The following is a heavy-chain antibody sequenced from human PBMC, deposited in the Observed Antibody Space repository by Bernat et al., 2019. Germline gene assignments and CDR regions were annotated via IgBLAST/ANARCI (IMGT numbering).Heavy chain of an antibody. CDR3: ARVSPGVRGVIITPLDY. CDR1: GFTFSSYA. V-gene: IGHV3-30-3*01. Sequence: QVQLVESGGGVVQPGRSLRLSCAASGFTFSSYAMHWVRQAPGKGLEWVAVISYDGSNKYYADAVKGRFTISRDNSKNTLYLQMNSLRAEDTAVYYCARVSPGVRGVIITPLDYWGQGTLVTLSS. D-gene: IGHD3-10*01. CDR2: ISYDGSNK. J-gene: IGHJ4*02.